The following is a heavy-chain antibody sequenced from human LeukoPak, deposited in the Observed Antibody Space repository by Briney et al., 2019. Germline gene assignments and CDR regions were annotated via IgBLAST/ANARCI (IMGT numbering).Heavy chain of an antibody. CDR2: ISSSGGHT. V-gene: IGHV3-11*06. CDR1: GFTFNDYY. Sequence: GGSLRLSCAASGFTFNDYYMSWIRQAPGKGLEWVSFISSSGGHTNYADSVKGRFTISRDNAKNSLYLQMNSLRAEDTAVYFCARNPGPGTLDNWGQGTLVTVSS. D-gene: IGHD6-13*01. CDR3: ARNPGPGTLDN. J-gene: IGHJ4*02.